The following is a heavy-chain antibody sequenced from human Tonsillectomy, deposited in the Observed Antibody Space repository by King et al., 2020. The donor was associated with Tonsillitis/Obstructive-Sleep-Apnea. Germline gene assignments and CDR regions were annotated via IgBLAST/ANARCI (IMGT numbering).Heavy chain of an antibody. CDR1: AGSISSGGYY. D-gene: IGHD2-15*01. CDR2: IYYSGST. Sequence: QLQESGPGLVKPSQTLSLTCTVSAGSISSGGYYWSWIRQHPGKGLEWIGYIYYSGSTYYNPSLKSRVTISVDTSKNQFSLKLSSVTAADTAVYYCARDRCSGGSCYPDYWGQGTLVTVSS. CDR3: ARDRCSGGSCYPDY. J-gene: IGHJ4*02. V-gene: IGHV4-31*03.